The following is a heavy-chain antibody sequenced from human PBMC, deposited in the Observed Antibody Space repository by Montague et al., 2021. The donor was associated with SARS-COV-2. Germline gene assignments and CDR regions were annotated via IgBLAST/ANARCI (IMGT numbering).Heavy chain of an antibody. Sequence: SLRLSCAASGFSFKNYGIHWVRQATGKGLEWVSAIGTPGDTYYAGSVKGRFSISREDAKNSLYLQMDSLRAEDTAVYYCARETPVAGTNFYGMDVWGLGTPVTVSS. CDR3: ARETPVAGTNFYGMDV. CDR1: GFSFKNYG. D-gene: IGHD6-19*01. CDR2: IGTPGDT. V-gene: IGHV3-13*01. J-gene: IGHJ6*02.